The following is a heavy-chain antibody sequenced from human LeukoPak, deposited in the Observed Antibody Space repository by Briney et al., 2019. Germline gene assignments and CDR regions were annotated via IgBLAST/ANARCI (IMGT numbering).Heavy chain of an antibody. V-gene: IGHV3-21*01. Sequence: KTGGSLRLSCAASGFTFSSYSMNWVRQAPGKGLEWVSSISSSSYIYYADSVKGRFTISRDNAKNSLYLQMNSLRAEDTAVYYCARYCSGGSCYSGLYYYYGMDVWGQGTTVTVSS. J-gene: IGHJ6*02. D-gene: IGHD2-15*01. CDR3: ARYCSGGSCYSGLYYYYGMDV. CDR2: ISSSSYI. CDR1: GFTFSSYS.